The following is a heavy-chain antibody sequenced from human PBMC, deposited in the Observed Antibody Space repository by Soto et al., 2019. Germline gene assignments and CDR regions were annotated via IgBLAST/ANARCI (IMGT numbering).Heavy chain of an antibody. CDR3: ARANYDFWSGYGPLYNWFDP. J-gene: IGHJ5*02. D-gene: IGHD3-3*01. V-gene: IGHV4-59*01. CDR1: GGSISSYY. Sequence: PSETLSLTCTVSGGSISSYYWSWIRQPPGKGLEWIGYIYYSGSTNYNPSLKSRVTISVDTSKNQFSLKLSSVTAADTAVYYCARANYDFWSGYGPLYNWFDPWGQGTLVTVLL. CDR2: IYYSGST.